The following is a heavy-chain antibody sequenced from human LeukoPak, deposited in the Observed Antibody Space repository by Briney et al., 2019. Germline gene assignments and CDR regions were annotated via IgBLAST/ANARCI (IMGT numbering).Heavy chain of an antibody. J-gene: IGHJ4*02. CDR1: GGSFSGYY. Sequence: SETLSLTCAVYGGSFSGYYWSWIRQPPGKGLEWIGEINHSGSTNYNPSLKSRVTISVDTSKNQFSLKLSSVTAADTAVYYCARRSILLKADDYWGQGTLVTVSS. CDR2: INHSGST. D-gene: IGHD6-6*01. CDR3: ARRSILLKADDY. V-gene: IGHV4-34*01.